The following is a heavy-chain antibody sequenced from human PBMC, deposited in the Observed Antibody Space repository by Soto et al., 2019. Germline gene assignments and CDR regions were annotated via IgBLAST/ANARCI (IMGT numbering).Heavy chain of an antibody. Sequence: SETLSLTCAVYVGSFSGYYWSWIRQPPGKGLEWIGEINHSGSTNYNPSLKSRVTISVDTSKNQFSLKLSSVTAADTAVYYCAGFGGGVVPADFDYWGQGTLVTVSS. D-gene: IGHD2-2*01. CDR1: VGSFSGYY. V-gene: IGHV4-34*01. CDR2: INHSGST. J-gene: IGHJ4*02. CDR3: AGFGGGVVPADFDY.